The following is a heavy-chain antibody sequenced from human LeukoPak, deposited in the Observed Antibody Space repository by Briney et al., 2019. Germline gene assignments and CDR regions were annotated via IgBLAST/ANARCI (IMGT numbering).Heavy chain of an antibody. CDR3: ARQGGGNGVYYFAY. V-gene: IGHV4-59*08. D-gene: IGHD4-23*01. CDR1: GGSISSYY. Sequence: SETLSLTCTVSGGSISSYYWSWIRQPPGKGLEWIGYIYYSGSTNYNPSLKSRVTISVDTSKNQFSLKLSSVTAADTAVYYCARQGGGNGVYYFAYWGQGTLVTVSS. J-gene: IGHJ4*02. CDR2: IYYSGST.